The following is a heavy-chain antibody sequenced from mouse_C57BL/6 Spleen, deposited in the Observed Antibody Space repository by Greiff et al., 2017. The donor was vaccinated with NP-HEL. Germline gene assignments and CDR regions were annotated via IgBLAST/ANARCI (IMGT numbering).Heavy chain of an antibody. Sequence: VQLQQSGPELVKPGASVKISCKASGYSFTGYYMNWVKQSPEKSLEWIGEINPSTGGTTYNQKFKAKATLTVDKSSSTANMQLKSLSSEDSAVYYCARDGNPFAYWGQGTLVTVSA. D-gene: IGHD2-1*01. CDR2: INPSTGGT. CDR1: GYSFTGYY. CDR3: ARDGNPFAY. V-gene: IGHV1-42*01. J-gene: IGHJ3*01.